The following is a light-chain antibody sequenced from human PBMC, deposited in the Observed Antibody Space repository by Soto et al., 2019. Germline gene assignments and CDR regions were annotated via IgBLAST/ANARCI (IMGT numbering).Light chain of an antibody. Sequence: QSVLTQPPSASGTPGQRVTVSCSGSSSNIGSSTVNWYQQLPGTAPKLLIYSNNERPSGVPDRFSGSQSGTTASLAISGLQSDDEADYYYAAWYDSGNGLYVFGTGTKLTVL. CDR3: AAWYDSGNGLYV. V-gene: IGLV1-44*01. CDR1: SSNIGSST. CDR2: SNN. J-gene: IGLJ1*01.